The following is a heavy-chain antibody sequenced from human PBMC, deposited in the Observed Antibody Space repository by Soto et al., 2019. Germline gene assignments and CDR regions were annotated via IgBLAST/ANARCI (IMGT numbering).Heavy chain of an antibody. Sequence: PGGSLRLSCAASGFTFSSYAMSWVRQAPGKGLEWVSAISGSGGSTYYADSVKGRFTISRDNSKNTLYLQMNSLRAEDTAVYYCAKDRLANPPYYYYYYGMDVWGQGTTVTSP. CDR1: GFTFSSYA. CDR2: ISGSGGST. J-gene: IGHJ6*02. V-gene: IGHV3-23*01. D-gene: IGHD6-25*01. CDR3: AKDRLANPPYYYYYYGMDV.